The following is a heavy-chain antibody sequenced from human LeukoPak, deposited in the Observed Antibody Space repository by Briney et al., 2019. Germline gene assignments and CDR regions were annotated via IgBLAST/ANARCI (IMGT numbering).Heavy chain of an antibody. Sequence: GASVKVSCKASGYTFTSYAMHWVRQAPGQRREWMGWINAGNGNTKYSQEFQGRVTITRDTSASTAYMELSSLRSEDMAVYYCATDIVVVPAAIGGAGYWGQGTLVTVSS. V-gene: IGHV1-3*03. J-gene: IGHJ4*02. CDR1: GYTFTSYA. D-gene: IGHD2-2*01. CDR3: ATDIVVVPAAIGGAGY. CDR2: INAGNGNT.